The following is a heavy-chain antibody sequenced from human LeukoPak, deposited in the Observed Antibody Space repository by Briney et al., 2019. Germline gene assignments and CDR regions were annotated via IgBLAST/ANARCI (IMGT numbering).Heavy chain of an antibody. Sequence: ASVKVSCKASGYTFTSYGISWVRQAPGQGLEWMGWINTNTGNPTYAQGFTGRFVFSLDTSVSTAYLQISSLKAEDTAVYYCAREDSSGYYENWFDPWGQGTLVTVSS. CDR1: GYTFTSYG. CDR3: AREDSSGYYENWFDP. J-gene: IGHJ5*02. CDR2: INTNTGNP. D-gene: IGHD3-22*01. V-gene: IGHV7-4-1*02.